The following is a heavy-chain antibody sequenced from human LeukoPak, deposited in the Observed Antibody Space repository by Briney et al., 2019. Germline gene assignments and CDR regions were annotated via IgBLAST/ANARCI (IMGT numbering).Heavy chain of an antibody. CDR1: GFTFSTYS. J-gene: IGHJ4*02. Sequence: GGSLRLSCAASGFTFSTYSMAWVRQAPGGGLEWVSGISGNGGRTYYADSVKGRFAISRDDSKSTLYLQMNSLRGEDTAVYYCAKDFGRNLGGPGYWGRGTLVIVSS. V-gene: IGHV3-23*01. CDR3: AKDFGRNLGGPGY. CDR2: ISGNGGRT. D-gene: IGHD3-10*01.